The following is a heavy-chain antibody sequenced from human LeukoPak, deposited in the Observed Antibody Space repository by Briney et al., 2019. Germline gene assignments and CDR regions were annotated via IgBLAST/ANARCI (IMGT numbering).Heavy chain of an antibody. CDR1: GFTFSTYG. D-gene: IGHD6-19*01. J-gene: IGHJ3*02. Sequence: PGGSLRLSCAASGFTFSTYGMHWVRQAPGKGLEWLAFIRYDGSNKYYADSVKGRFTISKDNSKNTLYLQMNSLKPEDTAVYYCAKEFYTSGWPEGFDIWGQGTMVTVSS. CDR2: IRYDGSNK. V-gene: IGHV3-30*02. CDR3: AKEFYTSGWPEGFDI.